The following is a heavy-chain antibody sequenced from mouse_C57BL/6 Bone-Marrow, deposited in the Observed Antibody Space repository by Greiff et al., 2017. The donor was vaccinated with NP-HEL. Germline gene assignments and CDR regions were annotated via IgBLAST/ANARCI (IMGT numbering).Heavy chain of an antibody. D-gene: IGHD1-1*01. Sequence: QVQLQQSGAELARPGASVKMSCKASGYTFTSYTMHWVKQRPGQGLEWIGYINPSSGYTKYNQKFKDKATLTADKSSSTAYMQLSSLTSEDSAVYYCARTITTVVSTGTSMYFDVWGTGTTVTVSS. CDR1: GYTFTSYT. CDR3: ARTITTVVSTGTSMYFDV. V-gene: IGHV1-4*01. CDR2: INPSSGYT. J-gene: IGHJ1*03.